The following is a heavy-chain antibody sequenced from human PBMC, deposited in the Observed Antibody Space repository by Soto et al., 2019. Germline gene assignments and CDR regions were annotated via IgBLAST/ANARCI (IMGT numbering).Heavy chain of an antibody. Sequence: ASVKVSCKASGYTFTSYGISWVRQAPGQRLEWMGWINAGNGNTKYSQKFQGRVTITRDTSASTAYMELSSLRSEDTAVYYCARDLGYCSSTSCYLDAFDIWGQGTMVTVSS. CDR2: INAGNGNT. J-gene: IGHJ3*02. CDR1: GYTFTSYG. D-gene: IGHD2-2*01. CDR3: ARDLGYCSSTSCYLDAFDI. V-gene: IGHV1-3*01.